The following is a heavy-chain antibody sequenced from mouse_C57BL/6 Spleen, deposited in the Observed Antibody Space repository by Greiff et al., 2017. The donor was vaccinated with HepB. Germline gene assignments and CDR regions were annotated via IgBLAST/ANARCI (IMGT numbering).Heavy chain of an antibody. Sequence: EVQLQQSGGGLVQPGGSLSLSCAASGFTFTDYYMSWVRQPPGKALEWLGFIRNKANGYTTEYSASVKGRFTISRDNSQSILYLQMNALRAEDSATYYCARSSFYSNYEAWFAYWGQGTLVTVSA. CDR2: IRNKANGYTT. CDR3: ARSSFYSNYEAWFAY. D-gene: IGHD2-5*01. CDR1: GFTFTDYY. V-gene: IGHV7-3*01. J-gene: IGHJ3*01.